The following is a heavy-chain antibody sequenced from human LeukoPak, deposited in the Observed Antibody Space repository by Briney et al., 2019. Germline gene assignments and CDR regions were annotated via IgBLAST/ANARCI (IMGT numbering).Heavy chain of an antibody. CDR3: ATVNYGSGSYYSVQGLDTRWFDP. CDR1: GYTLTELS. D-gene: IGHD3-10*01. Sequence: ASVKVSCKVSGYTLTELSMHWVRQAPGKGLEWMGGFDPEDGETIYAQKFQGRVTMTEDTSTDTAYMELSSLRSEDTAVYYCATVNYGSGSYYSVQGLDTRWFDPWGQGTLVTVSS. CDR2: FDPEDGET. J-gene: IGHJ5*02. V-gene: IGHV1-24*01.